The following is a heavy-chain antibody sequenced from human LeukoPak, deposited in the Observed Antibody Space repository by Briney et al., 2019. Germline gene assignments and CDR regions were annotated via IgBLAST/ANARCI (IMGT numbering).Heavy chain of an antibody. CDR2: ISSSGSTM. V-gene: IGHV3-11*01. CDR1: GLTVRNNY. Sequence: GGSLRLSCAASGLTVRNNYMSWIRQAPGKGLEWVSYISSSGSTMYYTDSVKGRFTISRDNAKDSLYLQMNSLRAEDTAVYYCARDPGSGYEEHFDYWGQGTLVTVSS. D-gene: IGHD5-12*01. CDR3: ARDPGSGYEEHFDY. J-gene: IGHJ4*02.